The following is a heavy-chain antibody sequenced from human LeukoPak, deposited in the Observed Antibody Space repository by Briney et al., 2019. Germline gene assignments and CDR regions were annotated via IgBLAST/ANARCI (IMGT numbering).Heavy chain of an antibody. CDR1: GFTFSSYG. CDR3: AKDPSSGRYLLDY. J-gene: IGHJ4*02. D-gene: IGHD6-19*01. CDR2: IRYDGSNK. V-gene: IGHV3-30*02. Sequence: GGSLRLSCAASGFTFSSYGMHWVRQAPGKGLEWVAFIRYDGSNKYYADSVKGRFTISRDNSKNTLYLQMNSLRAEDTAVYYCAKDPSSGRYLLDYWGQGTLVTVSS.